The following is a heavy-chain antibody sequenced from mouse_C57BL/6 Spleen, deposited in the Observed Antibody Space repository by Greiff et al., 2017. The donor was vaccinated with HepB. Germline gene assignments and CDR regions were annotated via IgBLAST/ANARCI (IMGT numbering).Heavy chain of an antibody. Sequence: VQLVESGAELVRPGTSVKLSCKASGYTFTSYWMHWVKQRPGQGLEWIGVIDPSDSYTNYNQKFKGKATLTVDTSSSTAYMQLSSLTSEDSAVYYCARMKLGRGGYFDVWGTGTTVTVSS. D-gene: IGHD4-1*01. J-gene: IGHJ1*03. CDR1: GYTFTSYW. CDR2: IDPSDSYT. V-gene: IGHV1-59*01. CDR3: ARMKLGRGGYFDV.